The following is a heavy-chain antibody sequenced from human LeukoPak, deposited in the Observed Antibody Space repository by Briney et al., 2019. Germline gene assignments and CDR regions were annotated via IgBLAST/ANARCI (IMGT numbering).Heavy chain of an antibody. Sequence: GGSLRLSCAASGFTFSSYWMSWVRQAPGKGLEWVANIKQDGSEKYYADSVKGRFTISRDNSKNTLYLQMNSLRAEDTAVYYCARNSQYDYIWGSYREYFDYWGQGTLVTVSS. CDR1: GFTFSSYW. V-gene: IGHV3-7*01. CDR3: ARNSQYDYIWGSYREYFDY. J-gene: IGHJ4*02. D-gene: IGHD3-16*02. CDR2: IKQDGSEK.